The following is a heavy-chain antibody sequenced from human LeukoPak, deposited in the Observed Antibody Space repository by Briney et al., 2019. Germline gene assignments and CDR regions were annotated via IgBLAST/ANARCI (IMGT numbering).Heavy chain of an antibody. V-gene: IGHV3-13*04. J-gene: IGHJ5*02. CDR3: VRGGVWGLSSNWLEA. Sequence: GGSLRLSCEASGFTFSRHDMHWVRQAAGKGLEWVSGFIPAGDRYYAESVKGRFTISRENAKSSLYLEMNSLRVGDTAVYYCVRGGVWGLSSNWLEAWGQGTLVIVSS. D-gene: IGHD7-27*01. CDR2: FIPAGDR. CDR1: GFTFSRHD.